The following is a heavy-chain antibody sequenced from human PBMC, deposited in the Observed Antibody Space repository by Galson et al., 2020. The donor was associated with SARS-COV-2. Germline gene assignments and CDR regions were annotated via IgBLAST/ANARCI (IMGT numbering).Heavy chain of an antibody. CDR2: IYSGGST. CDR3: ARVGGYRKGRDV. V-gene: IGHV3-53*01. Sequence: GESLKISCAASGFTVSSNYMSWVRQAPGKGLEWVSVIYSGGSTYYADYVKGRFTISRDNSKNTLYLQMNSLRAEDTAVYYCARVGGYRKGRDVWGQGTTVTVSS. D-gene: IGHD5-18*01. CDR1: GFTVSSNY. J-gene: IGHJ6*02.